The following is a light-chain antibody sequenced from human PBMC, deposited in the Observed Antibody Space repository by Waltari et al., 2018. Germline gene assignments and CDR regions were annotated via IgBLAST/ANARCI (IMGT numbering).Light chain of an antibody. V-gene: IGKV4-1*01. Sequence: DIVMTRSPDSLAVSLGERASINCKSSQSVLYSSNNRNYLAWYQQKPGQPPKLLIYWASTRESGVPDRFSGSGSGTDYTLTISSLQAEDVAVYYCQQYYTTPHFGQGTRLEIK. CDR1: QSVLYSSNNRNY. CDR3: QQYYTTPH. J-gene: IGKJ5*01. CDR2: WAS.